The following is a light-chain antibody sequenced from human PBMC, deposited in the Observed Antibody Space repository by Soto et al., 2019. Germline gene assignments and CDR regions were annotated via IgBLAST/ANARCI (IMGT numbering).Light chain of an antibody. J-gene: IGKJ4*01. CDR1: QDIDTY. CDR3: QQAKGFPLT. CDR2: AAS. V-gene: IGKV1-12*01. Sequence: DIQMTQSPSSVSESVGDRVIITCRASQDIDTYLAWYQLKPGKAPNLLIYAASNLQDEVPSRYSGSGSGTDFTLSISSLQPEDFATYYCQQAKGFPLTFGGGTKVESK.